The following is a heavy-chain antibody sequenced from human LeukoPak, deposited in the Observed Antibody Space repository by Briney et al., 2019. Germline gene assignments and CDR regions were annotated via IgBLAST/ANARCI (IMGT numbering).Heavy chain of an antibody. D-gene: IGHD6-19*01. J-gene: IGHJ4*02. CDR3: AKDLSKGSGWVFDY. V-gene: IGHV3-21*04. Sequence: GGSLRLSCAASGFTFSSYSMNWVRQAPGKGLEWVSSISSSSSYIYYADSVKGRFTISRDNAKNSLYLQMNSLRAEDMALYYCAKDLSKGSGWVFDYWGQGTLVTVSS. CDR1: GFTFSSYS. CDR2: ISSSSSYI.